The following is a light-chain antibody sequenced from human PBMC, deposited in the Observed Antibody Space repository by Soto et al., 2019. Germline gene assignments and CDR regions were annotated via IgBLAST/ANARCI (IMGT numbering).Light chain of an antibody. CDR3: QQFNSYPIT. CDR2: AAS. J-gene: IGKJ5*01. Sequence: DIQLTQSPSFLSACVGDRVTITCRASQDISSHLVWYQQKPGEAPQLLIFAASTLQSGVPSRFSGSGSETEFTLTINGLQPEDFATYYCQQFNSYPITFGQGTRLDMK. V-gene: IGKV1-9*01. CDR1: QDISSH.